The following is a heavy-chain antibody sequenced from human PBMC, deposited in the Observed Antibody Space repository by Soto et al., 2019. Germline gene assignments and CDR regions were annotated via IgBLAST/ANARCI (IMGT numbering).Heavy chain of an antibody. CDR2: IYYSGSI. CDR1: VGSISSGGYY. J-gene: IGHJ4*02. Sequence: PSETLSLTCTVSVGSISSGGYYWRWIRQHPGKGLEWIGYIYYSGSIYFNPSLKTRVTRSVDTSKNQFSLRLRSVTEADTAVYYCARDATMLDPDGYYYYFDHWGQGALVTVSS. CDR3: ARDATMLDPDGYYYYFDH. D-gene: IGHD3-3*01. V-gene: IGHV4-30-4*02.